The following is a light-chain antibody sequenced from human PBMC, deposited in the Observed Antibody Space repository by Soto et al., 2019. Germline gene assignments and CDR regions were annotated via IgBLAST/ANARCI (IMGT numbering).Light chain of an antibody. V-gene: IGKV1-5*01. CDR2: DAS. J-gene: IGKJ1*01. Sequence: DFQMTQSPSTLSASVGDRVTITFRASQNISSRLAWFKQKPVKAPKLLIFDASSVESGVPQRFSGSGSGTEFHLTLISLQTDDFSNYYCQQYHSYCTFGQGTKVE. CDR1: QNISSR. CDR3: QQYHSYCT.